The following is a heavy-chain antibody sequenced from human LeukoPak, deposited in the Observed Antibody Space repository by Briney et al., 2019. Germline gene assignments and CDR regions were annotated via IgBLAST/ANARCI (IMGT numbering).Heavy chain of an antibody. CDR1: GFPFSDSW. V-gene: IGHV3-7*03. CDR2: IKKDGTGI. Sequence: GGPLRLSCAVSGFPFSDSWMYWVRQAPGKGLEGVANIKKDGTGISYVDSVRGRFIISRDNARNSLYLQMDSLRVEDTAVYFCAGGNAMEVWGKGTAVTVSS. CDR3: AGGNAMEV. J-gene: IGHJ6*03. D-gene: IGHD1-1*01.